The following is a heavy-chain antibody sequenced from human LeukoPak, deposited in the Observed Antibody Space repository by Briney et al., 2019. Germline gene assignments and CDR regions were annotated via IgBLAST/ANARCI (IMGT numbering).Heavy chain of an antibody. V-gene: IGHV1-2*02. Sequence: GASVKVSCKASGYTFTGYYMHWVRQAPGQGLEWMGWINPNSGGKNYAQKFQGRVTMTRDTSISTAYMELSRLRSDDTAVYYCPSAPFGYWSGGSCYQYYYGMDVWGQGTTVTVSS. CDR2: INPNSGGK. D-gene: IGHD2-15*01. J-gene: IGHJ6*02. CDR3: PSAPFGYWSGGSCYQYYYGMDV. CDR1: GYTFTGYY.